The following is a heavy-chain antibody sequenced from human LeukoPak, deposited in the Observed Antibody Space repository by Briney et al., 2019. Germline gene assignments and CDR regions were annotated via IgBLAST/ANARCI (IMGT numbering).Heavy chain of an antibody. J-gene: IGHJ4*02. CDR3: ARHMLVRFFGELQFDY. D-gene: IGHD3-10*01. Sequence: GGSLRLSCAASGFTFSSHSMNWVRQAPGKGLEWVSYISSSGSTIYYADSVKGRFSISRDNAKNSLHLQMNSLRAEDTAVYYCARHMLVRFFGELQFDYWGQGTLVTVSS. V-gene: IGHV3-48*01. CDR1: GFTFSSHS. CDR2: ISSSGSTI.